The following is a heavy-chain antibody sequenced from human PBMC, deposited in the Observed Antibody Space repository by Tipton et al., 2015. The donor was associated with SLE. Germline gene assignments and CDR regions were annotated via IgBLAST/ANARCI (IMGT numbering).Heavy chain of an antibody. V-gene: IGHV3-43*01. D-gene: IGHD2-21*01. Sequence: SLRLSCATSGFKFVAYKMPWVRQGPGEGLEWLSLIGPDGGSRYYADSVKGRFTISRDNSKNSIYLQMNSRRTEDTALYYCTKDRRQLGSGGDFDNWGQGTLVAVSS. CDR2: IGPDGGSR. CDR3: TKDRRQLGSGGDFDN. J-gene: IGHJ5*02. CDR1: GFKFVAYK.